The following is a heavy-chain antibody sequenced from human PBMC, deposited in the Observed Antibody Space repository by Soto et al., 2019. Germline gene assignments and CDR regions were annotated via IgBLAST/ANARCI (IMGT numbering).Heavy chain of an antibody. CDR1: GFALSPYW. Sequence: GGSLRLSCEASGFALSPYWMSWVRQAPGKGLEWVANINQDGSVKHYVDSVRGRFTISRDNAKNSLFLQMNSLSAEDTAVYYCARLTEAVTTFVYWGQGTPVTVSS. CDR3: ARLTEAVTTFVY. J-gene: IGHJ4*02. CDR2: INQDGSVK. D-gene: IGHD1-1*01. V-gene: IGHV3-7*03.